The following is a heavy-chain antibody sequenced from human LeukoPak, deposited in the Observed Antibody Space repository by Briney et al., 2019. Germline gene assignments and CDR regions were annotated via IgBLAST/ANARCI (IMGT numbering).Heavy chain of an antibody. D-gene: IGHD3-22*01. Sequence: GASVKVSCKTSGYTFTGFYIHWVRQATGQGLEWMGWMNPNSGNTGYAQKFQGRVTMTRNTSISTAYMELSSLRSEDTAVYYCARGRFSSSGYYYYYFDYWGQGTLVTVSS. CDR2: MNPNSGNT. CDR1: GYTFTGFY. V-gene: IGHV1-8*02. J-gene: IGHJ4*02. CDR3: ARGRFSSSGYYYYYFDY.